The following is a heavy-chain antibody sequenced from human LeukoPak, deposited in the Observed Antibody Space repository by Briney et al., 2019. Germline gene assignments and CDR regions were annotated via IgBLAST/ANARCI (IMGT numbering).Heavy chain of an antibody. V-gene: IGHV4-39*07. CDR2: IYYSGST. J-gene: IGHJ5*02. D-gene: IGHD2-21*02. Sequence: SETLSLTCTVSGGSISSSSYYWGWIRQPPGKGLEWIGSIYYSGSTYYNPSLKSRVTISVDTSKNQFSLKLSSVTAADTAVYYCARGRFETGFDPWGQGTLVTVSS. CDR1: GGSISSSSYY. CDR3: ARGRFETGFDP.